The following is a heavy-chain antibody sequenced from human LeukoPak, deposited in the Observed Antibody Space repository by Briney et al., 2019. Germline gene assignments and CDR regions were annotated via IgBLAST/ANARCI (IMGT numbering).Heavy chain of an antibody. J-gene: IGHJ4*02. CDR3: ARDTGKSGYPDY. D-gene: IGHD3-3*01. CDR1: GGSISSYY. V-gene: IGHV4-4*07. CDR2: IYSSGII. Sequence: SETLSLTCTVSGGSISSYYWSWIRQPAGKAPEWIGRIYSSGIINYNPSLKSRVTMSLDNSKNQLSLKLSYVTAADTAVYYFARDTGKSGYPDYWGQGTRVTVSS.